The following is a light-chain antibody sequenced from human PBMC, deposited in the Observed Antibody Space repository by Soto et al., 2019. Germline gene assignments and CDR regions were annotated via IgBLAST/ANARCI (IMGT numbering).Light chain of an antibody. CDR1: SSDVGGYGY. J-gene: IGLJ2*01. CDR2: DVT. V-gene: IGLV2-14*01. CDR3: SSYSSTNTLGV. Sequence: QSALTQPASVSGSPGQSITISCTGTSSDVGGYGYVSWYQQHPGKAPKLMIYDVTNRPSGVSTRSSGSRSGNTASLTISGLQGEDEADYYCSSYSSTNTLGVFGGGTQLTVL.